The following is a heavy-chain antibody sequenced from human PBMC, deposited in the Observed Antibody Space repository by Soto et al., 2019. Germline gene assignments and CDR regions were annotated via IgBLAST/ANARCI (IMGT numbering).Heavy chain of an antibody. CDR3: ARDTPINSSETSYYCMQV. CDR1: GDSVSSNSAA. Sequence: SQNLSLTCAMSGDSVSSNSAAWNWIMQSPSRGLEWLGRTYYRSKWYNDYAVSVKSRITINPDTSKNQFSLQLNSVTPEDTAVYYCARDTPINSSETSYYCMQVWGQATTVNVSS. D-gene: IGHD6-6*01. CDR2: TYYRSKWYN. J-gene: IGHJ6*01. V-gene: IGHV6-1*01.